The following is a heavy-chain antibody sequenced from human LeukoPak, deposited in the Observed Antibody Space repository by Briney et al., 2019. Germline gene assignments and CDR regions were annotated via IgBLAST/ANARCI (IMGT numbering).Heavy chain of an antibody. CDR3: ARTSSSWSAEYFQH. Sequence: GESLKISCKGSGYSFTSYWIGWVRQMPGKGLEWMGFVYPADSETRYSPSFQGQVTISADKSITTAYLQWSSLKASDTAMYYCARTSSSWSAEYFQHWGQGTLVTVSS. D-gene: IGHD6-13*01. J-gene: IGHJ1*01. CDR1: GYSFTSYW. V-gene: IGHV5-51*01. CDR2: VYPADSET.